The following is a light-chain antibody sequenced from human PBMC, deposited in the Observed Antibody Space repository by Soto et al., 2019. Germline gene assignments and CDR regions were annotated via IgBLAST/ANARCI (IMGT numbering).Light chain of an antibody. CDR3: QQYNTYPWT. V-gene: IGKV1-5*01. CDR2: DAS. CDR1: QSISDS. J-gene: IGKJ1*01. Sequence: DIQMTQSPSTLSASVGDRVIITCRASQSISDSLAWYQQKPGKAPNLLIYDASSLESGVPSRFRGSKSGTEFTLTISSLQHDDFATYYCQQYNTYPWTFGQGTKVEIK.